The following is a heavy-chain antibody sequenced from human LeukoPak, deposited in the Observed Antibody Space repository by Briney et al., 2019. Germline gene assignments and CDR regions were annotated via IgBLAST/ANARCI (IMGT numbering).Heavy chain of an antibody. CDR3: AKEFNRGLPDY. CDR1: GFTFSTYG. D-gene: IGHD2-21*01. V-gene: IGHV3-30*18. Sequence: GRSLRLSCAASGFTFSTYGMHWVRQAPGKGLEWVAVISYDGSNEYYAGSVKGRFTISRDNSKNTLYLQMSSLRAEDTAVYYCAKEFNRGLPDYWGQGTLVTVPS. CDR2: ISYDGSNE. J-gene: IGHJ4*02.